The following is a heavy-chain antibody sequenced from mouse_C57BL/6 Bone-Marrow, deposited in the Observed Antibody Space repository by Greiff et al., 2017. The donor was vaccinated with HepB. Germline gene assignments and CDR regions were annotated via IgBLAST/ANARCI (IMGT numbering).Heavy chain of an antibody. J-gene: IGHJ1*03. V-gene: IGHV1-69*01. CDR1: GYTFTSYW. CDR2: IDPSDSYT. CDR3: ARRYGSRYWYFDV. D-gene: IGHD1-1*01. Sequence: QVQLHQPGAELVMPGASVKLSCKASGYTFTSYWMHWVKQRPGQGLEWIGEIDPSDSYTNYNQKFKGKSTLTVDKSSSTAYMQLSSLTSEDSAVYYCARRYGSRYWYFDVWGTGTTVTVSS.